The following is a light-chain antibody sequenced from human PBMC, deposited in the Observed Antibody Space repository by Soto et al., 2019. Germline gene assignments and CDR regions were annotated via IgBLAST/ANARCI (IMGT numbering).Light chain of an antibody. CDR3: SSYTSSSTLLV. Sequence: QSALTQPASVSGSPGQSITISCSGTSSDVGGYNFVSWYQHHPGKAPKLMIYEVSNRPSGVSNRFSGFKSGNTASLTISGLQAEDEADYYCSSYTSSSTLLVFGGGTKLTVL. CDR1: SSDVGGYNF. V-gene: IGLV2-14*01. CDR2: EVS. J-gene: IGLJ2*01.